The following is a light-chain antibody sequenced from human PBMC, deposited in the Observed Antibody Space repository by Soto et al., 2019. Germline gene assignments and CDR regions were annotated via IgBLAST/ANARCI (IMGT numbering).Light chain of an antibody. J-gene: IGKJ4*01. CDR1: QSVSSD. CDR3: QQRSNWPPLT. Sequence: SVLTQAPATLSLSPGERATFSCRASQSVSSDLVWYQQKPGQAPRLLIYDASNRATGSPARFSGSGSGTDFTLTISSREPEDFAVYYCQQRSNWPPLTFGGGTKVDIK. V-gene: IGKV3-11*01. CDR2: DAS.